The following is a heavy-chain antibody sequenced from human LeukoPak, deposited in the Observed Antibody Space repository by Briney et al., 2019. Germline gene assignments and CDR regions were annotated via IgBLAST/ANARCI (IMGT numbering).Heavy chain of an antibody. CDR2: IYYSGRT. J-gene: IGHJ6*03. V-gene: IGHV4-39*07. D-gene: IGHD4-23*01. Sequence: KPSETLSLTCTVSVGSLSSSSYYWGWIRQPPGKGLEWIGSIYYSGRTYYHPSLKSRVTLSVDTSKNQFSLKLSSVTAADTAVYYCARGPGYGGYYMDVWGKGTTVTVSS. CDR1: VGSLSSSSYY. CDR3: ARGPGYGGYYMDV.